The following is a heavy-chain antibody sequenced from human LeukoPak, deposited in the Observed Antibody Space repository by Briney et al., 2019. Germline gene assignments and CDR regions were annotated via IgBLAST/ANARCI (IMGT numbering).Heavy chain of an antibody. V-gene: IGHV1-2*02. CDR2: IDPKSGGT. J-gene: IGHJ4*02. CDR1: GYTFTGYY. Sequence: ASVKVSCKASGYTFTGYYMHWVRQAPGQGLEWMGWIDPKSGGTNYAQKFQGRVTMTRDMSISTAYMELSRLRSDDTAVYYCARDSTRVQLERRGDYWGQGTLVTVSS. D-gene: IGHD1-1*01. CDR3: ARDSTRVQLERRGDY.